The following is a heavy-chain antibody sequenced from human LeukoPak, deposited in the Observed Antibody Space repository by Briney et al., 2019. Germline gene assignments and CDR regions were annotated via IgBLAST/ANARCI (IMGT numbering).Heavy chain of an antibody. J-gene: IGHJ4*02. CDR3: ATGRTKWDLLNY. CDR1: GYALTELS. Sequence: ASVKVSCKVSGYALTELSLHWVRQAPGKGLEWMGGLDPEDGEMIYSQKFQGRVTMTEDTSTGIAYMAMSSLTSEDTAVYYCATGRTKWDLLNYWGQGTLVTVSS. V-gene: IGHV1-24*01. CDR2: LDPEDGEM. D-gene: IGHD1-26*01.